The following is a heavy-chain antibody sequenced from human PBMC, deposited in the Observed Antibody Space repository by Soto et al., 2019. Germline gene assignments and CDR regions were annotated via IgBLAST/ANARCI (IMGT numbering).Heavy chain of an antibody. Sequence: PSETLSLTCTVSRGSVSSGSYYWCWIRQPPGKGLEWIGYIYYSGSTNYNPSLKSRVTISVDTSKNQFSLKLSSVTAADTAVYYCASSDILGSIDWFDPWAQGTLVTVSS. CDR3: ASSDILGSIDWFDP. CDR1: RGSVSSGSYY. D-gene: IGHD3-9*01. CDR2: IYYSGST. V-gene: IGHV4-61*01. J-gene: IGHJ5*02.